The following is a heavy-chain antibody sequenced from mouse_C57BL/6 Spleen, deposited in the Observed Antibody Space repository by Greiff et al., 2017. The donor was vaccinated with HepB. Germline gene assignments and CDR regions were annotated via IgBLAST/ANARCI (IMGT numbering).Heavy chain of an antibody. D-gene: IGHD2-4*01. CDR3: ARSYDYLYYFDY. V-gene: IGHV1-80*01. J-gene: IGHJ2*01. Sequence: QVHVKQSGAELVKPGASVKISCKASGYAFSSYWMNWVQQRPGKGLEWIGQIYPGDGDTNYNGKFKGKATLTADKSSSTAYMQLSSLTSEDSAVYFCARSYDYLYYFDYWGQGTTLTVSS. CDR2: IYPGDGDT. CDR1: GYAFSSYW.